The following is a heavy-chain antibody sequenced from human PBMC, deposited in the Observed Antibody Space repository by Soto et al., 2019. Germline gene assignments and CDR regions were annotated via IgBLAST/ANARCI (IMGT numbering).Heavy chain of an antibody. Sequence: SETLSLTCAVYGGSFSGYYWSWIRQPPGKGLEWIGEINHSGSTNYNPSLKSRVTISVDTSKNQFSLKLSSVTAADTAVYYCASELNHYDFWSGYSYYWGQGTLVTVSS. CDR1: GGSFSGYY. CDR3: ASELNHYDFWSGYSYY. CDR2: INHSGST. D-gene: IGHD3-3*01. J-gene: IGHJ4*02. V-gene: IGHV4-34*01.